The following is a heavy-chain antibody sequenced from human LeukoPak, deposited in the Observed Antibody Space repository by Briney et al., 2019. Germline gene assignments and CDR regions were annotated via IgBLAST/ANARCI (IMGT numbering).Heavy chain of an antibody. CDR3: ARADYYGDLLFDY. J-gene: IGHJ4*02. D-gene: IGHD4-17*01. Sequence: PSETLSPTCTVSGGSISSSSYYWGWIRQPPGKGLEWIGSIYYSGSTYYNPSLKSRVTISVDTSKNQFSLKLSSVTAADTAVYYCARADYYGDLLFDYWGQGTLVTVSS. CDR2: IYYSGST. V-gene: IGHV4-39*07. CDR1: GGSISSSSYY.